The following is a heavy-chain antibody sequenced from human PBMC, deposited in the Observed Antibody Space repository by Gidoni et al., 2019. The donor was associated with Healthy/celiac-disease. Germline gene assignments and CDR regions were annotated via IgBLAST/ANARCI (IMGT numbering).Heavy chain of an antibody. V-gene: IGHV3-33*01. CDR3: ARDSSVLRFLEWIFDY. CDR1: GFTFSIYG. CDR2: IWYDGSNK. J-gene: IGHJ4*02. D-gene: IGHD3-3*01. Sequence: QVQLVESGGGVVQPGRSRRPSCAASGFTFSIYGMHWVRQAPGKGLEWVAVIWYDGSNKYYADSVKGRFTISRDNSKNTLYLQMNSLRAEDTAVYYCARDSSVLRFLEWIFDYWGQGTLVTVSS.